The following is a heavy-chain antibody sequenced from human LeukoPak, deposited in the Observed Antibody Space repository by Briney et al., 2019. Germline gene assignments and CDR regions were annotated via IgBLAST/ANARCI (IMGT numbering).Heavy chain of an antibody. J-gene: IGHJ6*02. D-gene: IGHD3-22*01. V-gene: IGHV3-23*01. CDR2: ISGSGGST. CDR1: GFTFSSYA. Sequence: KTGGSLRLSCAASGFTFSSYAMSWVRQAPGKGLEWVSAISGSGGSTYYADSVKGRFTISRDNAKNSLYLQMNSLRAEDTAVYYCARDSEMAVVIDDYYYGMDVWGQGTTVTVSS. CDR3: ARDSEMAVVIDDYYYGMDV.